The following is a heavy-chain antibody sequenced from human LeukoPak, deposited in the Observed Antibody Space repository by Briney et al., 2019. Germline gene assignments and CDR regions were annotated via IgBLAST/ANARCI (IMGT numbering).Heavy chain of an antibody. Sequence: GGSLRLSRAASGFTFSSYAMSWVRQAPGKGLEWVSAISGSGGSTYYADSVKGRFTISRDNSKNTLYLQMNSLRAEDTAVYYCAKEGNDYVWGSYRVSRFDYWGQGTLVTVSS. CDR3: AKEGNDYVWGSYRVSRFDY. J-gene: IGHJ4*02. CDR2: ISGSGGST. V-gene: IGHV3-23*01. D-gene: IGHD3-16*01. CDR1: GFTFSSYA.